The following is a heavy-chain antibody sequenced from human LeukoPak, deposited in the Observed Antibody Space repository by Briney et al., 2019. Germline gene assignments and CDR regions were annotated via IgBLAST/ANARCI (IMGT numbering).Heavy chain of an antibody. Sequence: SETLSLTCTVSGGSISSYYWSWIRQPPGKGLEWIGYIYYSGSTNYNPSLKSRVTISVDTSKNQFSLKLSSVTAADTAVYYCAGVGPYYYDSSGQTLDYWGQGTLVTVSS. CDR2: IYYSGST. V-gene: IGHV4-59*01. D-gene: IGHD3-22*01. CDR1: GGSISSYY. J-gene: IGHJ4*02. CDR3: AGVGPYYYDSSGQTLDY.